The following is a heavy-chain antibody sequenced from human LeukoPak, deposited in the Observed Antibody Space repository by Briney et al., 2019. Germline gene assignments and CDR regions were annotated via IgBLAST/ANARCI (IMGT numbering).Heavy chain of an antibody. CDR2: IRYDGSNK. Sequence: GGSLRLSCAASGFTFSSYGMHWVCQAPGKGLEWVAFIRYDGSNKYYADSVKGRFTISRDNSKNTLYLQMNSLRAEDTAVYYCAKDARGFLEWFFDYWGQGTLVTVSS. J-gene: IGHJ4*02. D-gene: IGHD3-3*01. CDR3: AKDARGFLEWFFDY. V-gene: IGHV3-30*02. CDR1: GFTFSSYG.